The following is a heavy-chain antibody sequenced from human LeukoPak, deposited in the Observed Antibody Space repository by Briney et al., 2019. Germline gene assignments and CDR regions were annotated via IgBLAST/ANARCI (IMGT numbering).Heavy chain of an antibody. D-gene: IGHD3-10*01. V-gene: IGHV4-59*01. Sequence: SETLSLTCTVSGGSISSYYWSWVRQPPGKGLEWIGYIYYSGSTNYNPSLKSRVTISVDTSKNQFSLKLSSVTAADTAVYYCARDGSGSYWNWFDPWGQGTLVTVSS. CDR2: IYYSGST. CDR3: ARDGSGSYWNWFDP. J-gene: IGHJ5*02. CDR1: GGSISSYY.